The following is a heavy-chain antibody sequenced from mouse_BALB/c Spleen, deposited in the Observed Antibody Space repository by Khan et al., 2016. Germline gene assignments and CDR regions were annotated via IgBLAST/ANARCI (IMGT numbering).Heavy chain of an antibody. D-gene: IGHD1-1*01. CDR2: ISYSGST. Sequence: EVQLQESGPGLVKPSQSLSLTCTVTDYSITSDYAWNWIRQFPGNKLEWMGYISYSGSTSYNPSLKSRISITRDTSKNQFFLQLNSVTTEDTATYYCARGRYYGSRGYFDVWGAGTTVTVSS. CDR3: ARGRYYGSRGYFDV. CDR1: DYSITSDYA. J-gene: IGHJ1*01. V-gene: IGHV3-2*02.